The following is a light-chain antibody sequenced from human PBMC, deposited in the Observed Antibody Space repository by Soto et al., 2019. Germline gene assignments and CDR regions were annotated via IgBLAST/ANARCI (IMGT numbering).Light chain of an antibody. CDR3: QQYETYSPT. J-gene: IGKJ1*01. Sequence: DIQMTQSPSTLSASVGDRVTITCRASQSVSKWLAWYQQQPGKAPKLLIYDASTFESGVQARFSGSGSGAEVTLTINSLQSDDFATDYGQQYETYSPTFGQGPKVEIK. CDR2: DAS. CDR1: QSVSKW. V-gene: IGKV1-5*01.